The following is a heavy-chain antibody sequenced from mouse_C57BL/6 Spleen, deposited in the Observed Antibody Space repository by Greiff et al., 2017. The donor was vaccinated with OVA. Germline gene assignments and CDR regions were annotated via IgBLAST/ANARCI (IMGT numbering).Heavy chain of an antibody. D-gene: IGHD2-2*01. CDR3: ARRRGYDGWYFDV. J-gene: IGHJ1*03. V-gene: IGHV1-80*01. CDR1: GYAFSSYW. Sequence: VQLQQSGAELVKPGASVKISCKASGYAFSSYWMNWVKQRPGKGLEWIGQIYHGDGDTNYNGKFKGKATLTADKSSSTAYMQLSSLTSEDSAVYFCARRRGYDGWYFDVWGTGTTVTVSS. CDR2: IYHGDGDT.